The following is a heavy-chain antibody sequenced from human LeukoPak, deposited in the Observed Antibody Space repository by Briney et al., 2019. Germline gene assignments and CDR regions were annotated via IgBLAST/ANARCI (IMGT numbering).Heavy chain of an antibody. J-gene: IGHJ6*02. D-gene: IGHD6-19*01. V-gene: IGHV4-59*01. CDR2: IYYSGST. Sequence: PSETLSLTCTVSGGSISSYYWSWIRQPPGKGLEWIGYIYYSGSTNYNPSRKSRVTISVDTSKNQFSLKLSSVTAADTAVYYCARGHSSGWRYYYYGMDVWGQGTTVTVSS. CDR3: ARGHSSGWRYYYYGMDV. CDR1: GGSISSYY.